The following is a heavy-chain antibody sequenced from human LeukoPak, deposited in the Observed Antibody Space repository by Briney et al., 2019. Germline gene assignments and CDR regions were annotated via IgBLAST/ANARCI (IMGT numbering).Heavy chain of an antibody. CDR1: GITLSNYG. Sequence: GGSLRLSCAVSGITLSNYGMSWVRQAPGKGLEWVAGISGSGGGTNYADSVKGRFTISRDNYKNTQYLQMNSLGAEDTAVYFCAKRGVVIRVILVGFHKEAYYFDSWGQGALVTVSS. CDR3: AKRGVVIRVILVGFHKEAYYFDS. CDR2: ISGSGGGT. V-gene: IGHV3-23*01. J-gene: IGHJ4*02. D-gene: IGHD3-22*01.